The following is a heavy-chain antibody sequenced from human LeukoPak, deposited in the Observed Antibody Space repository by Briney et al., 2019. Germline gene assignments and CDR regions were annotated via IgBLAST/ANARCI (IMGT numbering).Heavy chain of an antibody. J-gene: IGHJ3*02. D-gene: IGHD3-22*01. CDR3: TTMSSDYYDTRAFDI. V-gene: IGHV3-15*01. CDR2: IKSKTDGGTT. Sequence: GGSLRLSCAASGFTFSNAWMSWVRQAPGKGLEWVGRIKSKTDGGTTDYAAPVKGRFTISRDDSKNTLYLQMNSLKTEDKAVYYCTTMSSDYYDTRAFDIWGQGTMVTVSS. CDR1: GFTFSNAW.